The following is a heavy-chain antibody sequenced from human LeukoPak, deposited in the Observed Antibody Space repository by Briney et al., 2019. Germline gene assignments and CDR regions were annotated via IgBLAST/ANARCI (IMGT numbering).Heavy chain of an antibody. V-gene: IGHV3-9*01. D-gene: IGHD2-8*01. J-gene: IGHJ4*01. Sequence: GGSLRLSCAASGFTFDNYGMTWVRQAPGKGLEWGSGISWNSGSIGYADSVKGRFTMSRDNAMNSLYLQMNSLSAEDTALYYCAKDVVSLKYANRGDNYWRDRTLLAVSS. CDR2: ISWNSGSI. CDR3: AKDVVSLKYANRGDNY. CDR1: GFTFDNYG.